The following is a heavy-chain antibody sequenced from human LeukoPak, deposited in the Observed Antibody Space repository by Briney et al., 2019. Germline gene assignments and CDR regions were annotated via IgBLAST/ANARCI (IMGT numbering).Heavy chain of an antibody. D-gene: IGHD3-10*01. CDR3: TTDRYGGGNYYYYYMDV. J-gene: IGHJ6*03. CDR1: GFTFSNAW. Sequence: GGSLRLSCAASGFTFSNAWMSWVRQAPGKGLEWVGRIKSKTDGGTTDYAAPVKGRFTISRDDSKNTLYLQMNSLKTEDTAVYYCTTDRYGGGNYYYYYMDVWGKGTTVTVSS. V-gene: IGHV3-15*01. CDR2: IKSKTDGGTT.